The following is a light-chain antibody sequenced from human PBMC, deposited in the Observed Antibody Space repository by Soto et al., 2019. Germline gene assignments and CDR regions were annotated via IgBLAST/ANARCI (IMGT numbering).Light chain of an antibody. CDR3: QYYEYYCWT. CDR2: KTS. Sequence: DIQLTQSPSTLSASVGDRVTITCRASQSISSWLAWDQLEPGKASNLLIYKTSNLESGVPSRCRGSASGTETTLTISRLQAHEFATSYCQYYEYYCWTFGQGNKVSIK. CDR1: QSISSW. V-gene: IGKV1-5*03. J-gene: IGKJ1*01.